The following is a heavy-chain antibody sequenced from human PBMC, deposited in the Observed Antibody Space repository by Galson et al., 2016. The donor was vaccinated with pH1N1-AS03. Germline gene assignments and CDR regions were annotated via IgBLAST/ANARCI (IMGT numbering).Heavy chain of an antibody. CDR3: AGGSPAPFDY. D-gene: IGHD3-16*01. CDR1: SASISSYY. J-gene: IGHJ4*02. Sequence: LSLTCTFSSASISSYYLSWIRQPPGKGLEWIGYIYYSGSTNYNPSLKSRVTISIDTSKNQFPLKLSSVTAADTAVYYCAGGSPAPFDYWGQGTLFTVSS. V-gene: IGHV4-59*01. CDR2: IYYSGST.